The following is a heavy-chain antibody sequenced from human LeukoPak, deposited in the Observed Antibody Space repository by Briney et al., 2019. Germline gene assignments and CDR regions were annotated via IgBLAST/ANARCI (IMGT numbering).Heavy chain of an antibody. Sequence: SGGSLRLSCAASGFTFGSYGISWVRQAPGKGLEWVSGISGSGGNTYYADSVKGRFTISRDNSKNTLYLQMNTLRAEDTAVYYCAHAGGYNSDYWGQGTLVTVSS. J-gene: IGHJ4*02. V-gene: IGHV3-23*01. CDR3: AHAGGYNSDY. CDR1: GFTFGSYG. D-gene: IGHD5-24*01. CDR2: ISGSGGNT.